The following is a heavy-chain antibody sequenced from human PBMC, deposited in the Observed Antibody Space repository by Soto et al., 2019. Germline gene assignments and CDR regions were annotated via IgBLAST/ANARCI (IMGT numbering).Heavy chain of an antibody. V-gene: IGHV3-23*01. CDR3: ATSTSTGGGAFDI. CDR1: GFTCSSYD. D-gene: IGHD2-8*02. Sequence: EVQMLESGGGLVQPGGSLRLSCAASGFTCSSYDMSWVRQAPGKGLEWVSTILVGGSTHYPDSVKGRFTISRDNSKNTVFLQMNSLTAGDTAVYYCATSTSTGGGAFDICGQGTMVTVSS. CDR2: ILVGGST. J-gene: IGHJ3*02.